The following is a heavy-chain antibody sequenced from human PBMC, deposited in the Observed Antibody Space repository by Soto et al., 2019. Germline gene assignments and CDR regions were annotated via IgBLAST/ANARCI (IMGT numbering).Heavy chain of an antibody. CDR3: XXXXXXXXXXXXXXYYGMDV. CDR2: IWYDGSNK. V-gene: IGHV3-33*01. CDR1: GFTFSSYG. Sequence: QVQLVESGGGVVQPGRSLRLSCAASGFTFSSYGMHWVRQAPGKGLEWVAVIWYDGSNKWYADAVKGRFTISRDNSKXXXXXXXXXXXXXXXXXXXXXXXXXXXXXXXXXXYYGMDVWGQGTTVTVSS. J-gene: IGHJ6*02.